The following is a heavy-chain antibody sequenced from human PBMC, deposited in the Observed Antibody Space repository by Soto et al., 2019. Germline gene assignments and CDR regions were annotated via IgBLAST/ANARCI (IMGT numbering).Heavy chain of an antibody. CDR1: GGSISSGGYF. D-gene: IGHD2-21*02. CDR2: IYHSGST. J-gene: IGHJ5*02. Sequence: SETLSLTCAVSGGSISSGGYFWSWIRQPPGKGLEWIGYIYHSGSTYYNPSLKSRVSISVDRSKNQFSLKLSSVTAADTAVYYCARVRGPYWGGDDYPPTPNWFDPWGQGTLVTLSS. CDR3: ARVRGPYWGGDDYPPTPNWFDP. V-gene: IGHV4-30-2*01.